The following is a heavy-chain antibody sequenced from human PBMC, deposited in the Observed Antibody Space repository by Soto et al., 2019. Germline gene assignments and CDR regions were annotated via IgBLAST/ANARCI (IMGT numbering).Heavy chain of an antibody. CDR1: GYSFAGYW. D-gene: IGHD3-22*01. Sequence: GSLKISCKGSGYSFAGYWITWVRQKPGKGLEWMGRIDPSDSQTYYSPSFRGQVTISVTKSITTVFLQWSSLRASDTAMYYCARQIYDSDTGPNFQYYFDSWGQGTPVTVSS. V-gene: IGHV5-10-1*01. CDR2: IDPSDSQT. J-gene: IGHJ4*02. CDR3: ARQIYDSDTGPNFQYYFDS.